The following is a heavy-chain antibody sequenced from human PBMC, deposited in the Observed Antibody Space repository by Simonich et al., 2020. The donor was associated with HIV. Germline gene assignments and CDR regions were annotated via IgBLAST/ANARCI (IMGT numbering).Heavy chain of an antibody. CDR2: INHSGST. CDR3: ARPAGTGTLGFDP. J-gene: IGHJ5*02. D-gene: IGHD1-1*01. V-gene: IGHV4-34*01. CDR1: GGSFSGYY. Sequence: QVQLQQWGAGLLKPSETLSLTCAVYGGSFSGYYWSWIRPPPGKGLEWIGEINHSGSTNYNPSLQSRVTISVDTSKNQFSLKLSSVTAADTAVYYCARPAGTGTLGFDPWGQGTLVTVSS.